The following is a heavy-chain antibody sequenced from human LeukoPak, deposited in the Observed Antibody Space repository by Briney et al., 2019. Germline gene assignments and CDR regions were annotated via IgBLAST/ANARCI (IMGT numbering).Heavy chain of an antibody. CDR3: ARVGSSSKYYYYMDV. CDR1: GFAFNTQA. CDR2: MSLDGSSI. Sequence: GGSLRLSCVASGFAFNTQAMHWVRQAPGKGLEWLAVMSLDGSSIYYADSVKGRFTISRDNAKNSLYLQMQSPTAEDTAVYFCARVGSSSKYYYYMDVWGKGTTVTVSS. J-gene: IGHJ6*03. V-gene: IGHV3-30*07. D-gene: IGHD3-10*01.